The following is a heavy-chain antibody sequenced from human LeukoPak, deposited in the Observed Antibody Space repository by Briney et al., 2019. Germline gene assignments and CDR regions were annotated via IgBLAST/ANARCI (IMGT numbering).Heavy chain of an antibody. CDR3: AREGSRGSGSFDY. D-gene: IGHD3-10*01. CDR1: GYTFTGYY. CDR2: TNPNSGGT. Sequence: ASVKVSCKASGYTFTGYYMHWARQAPGQGLEWMGWTNPNSGGTNYAQKFQGWVTMTRDTSISTAYMELSRLRSDDTAVYYCAREGSRGSGSFDYWGQGTLVTVSS. J-gene: IGHJ4*02. V-gene: IGHV1-2*04.